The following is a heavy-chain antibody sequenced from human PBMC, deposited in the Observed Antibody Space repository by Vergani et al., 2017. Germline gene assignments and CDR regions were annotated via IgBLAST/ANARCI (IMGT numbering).Heavy chain of an antibody. CDR1: GGSISSGSYY. CDR3: AGDAYYYGSGSSSEWFDP. V-gene: IGHV4-61*02. CDR2: IYTSGST. J-gene: IGHJ5*02. Sequence: QVQLQESGPGLVKPSQTLSLTCTVSGGSISSGSYYWSWIRQPAGKGLEWIGRIYTSGSTNYNPSLKSRVTISVDTSKNQFSLKLSSVTAADTAVYYCAGDAYYYGSGSSSEWFDPWGQGTLVTVSS. D-gene: IGHD3-10*01.